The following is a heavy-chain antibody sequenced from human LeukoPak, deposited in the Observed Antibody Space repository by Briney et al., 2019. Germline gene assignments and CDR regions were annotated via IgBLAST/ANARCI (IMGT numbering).Heavy chain of an antibody. J-gene: IGHJ6*02. D-gene: IGHD5-18*01. Sequence: GGSLRLSCAASGFTFSGYAMNWVRQAPGKGLEWVSYISSTGGTIYYADSVKGRFTISRDNSKNTMYLQMNSLRAEDTAVYYCPKVGNSYPTGGMDVWGQGTTVTVSS. CDR2: ISSTGGTI. CDR3: PKVGNSYPTGGMDV. V-gene: IGHV3-23*01. CDR1: GFTFSGYA.